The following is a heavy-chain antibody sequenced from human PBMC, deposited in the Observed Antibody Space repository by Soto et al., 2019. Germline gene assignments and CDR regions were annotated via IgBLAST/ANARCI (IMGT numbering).Heavy chain of an antibody. CDR2: IYYSGST. CDR1: GGSISSGGYY. Sequence: SETLSLTCTVSGGSISSGGYYWSWIRQHPGKGLEWIGYIYYSGSTYYTPSLKSRVTISVDTSKNQFSLKLSSVTAADTAVYYCARVAAAAHGMDVWGQGTTVTVSS. J-gene: IGHJ6*02. D-gene: IGHD6-13*01. V-gene: IGHV4-31*03. CDR3: ARVAAAAHGMDV.